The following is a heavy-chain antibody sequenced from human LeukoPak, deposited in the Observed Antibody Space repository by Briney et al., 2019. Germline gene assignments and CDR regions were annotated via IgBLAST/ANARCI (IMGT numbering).Heavy chain of an antibody. CDR2: LLHSGST. CDR1: GYSISSEHY. V-gene: IGHV4-38-2*02. Sequence: SETLSLTCTVSGYSISSEHYWGWIRQPPGKGLEWIASLLHSGSTHYNPSLKSRVTVSVDTSKNQFSLKLTSLTAADTAVYYCARDFTLADWGQGTLVTVSS. CDR3: ARDFTLAD. D-gene: IGHD6-13*01. J-gene: IGHJ4*02.